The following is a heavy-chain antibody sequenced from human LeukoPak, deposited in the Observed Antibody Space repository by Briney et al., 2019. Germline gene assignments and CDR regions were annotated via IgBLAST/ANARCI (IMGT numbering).Heavy chain of an antibody. V-gene: IGHV3-23*01. D-gene: IGHD2-2*01. CDR3: ARVLRPAALYYFYYYGMDV. CDR1: GFAFSSYA. CDR2: ISGSGGST. J-gene: IGHJ6*02. Sequence: GGSLRLSCAASGFAFSSYAMSWVRQAPGKGLEWVSVISGSGGSTYYADSVKGRFTISRDNAKNSLYLQMNSLRAEDTAVYYCARVLRPAALYYFYYYGMDVWGQGTTVTVSS.